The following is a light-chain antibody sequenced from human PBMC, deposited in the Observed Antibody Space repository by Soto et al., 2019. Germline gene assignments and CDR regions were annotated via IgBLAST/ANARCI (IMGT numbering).Light chain of an antibody. CDR1: TGAVTSGYY. CDR2: STS. J-gene: IGLJ3*02. Sequence: QTVVTQEPSVTVSPGGTVTLTCASSTGAVTSGYYPNWFQQKRGQPPRTLIYSTSNKQSWTPARFSGSLLGGKAALTLSGVQPADEADYYCLLYYGGTWVLGGGTKLTVL. CDR3: LLYYGGTWV. V-gene: IGLV7-43*01.